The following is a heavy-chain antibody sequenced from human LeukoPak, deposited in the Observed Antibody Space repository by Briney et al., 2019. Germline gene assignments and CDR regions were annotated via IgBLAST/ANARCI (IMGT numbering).Heavy chain of an antibody. CDR1: GYTFTGYY. CDR2: INPNSGGT. J-gene: IGHJ4*02. Sequence: GSVRVSCTASGYTFTGYYIHWVRQAPGQGLEWMGWINPNSGGTNYAQKLQGRVTMTRDTSISTAYMELSRLRSDDTAVYYCARGRCSGGGCYFFDFWGQGTLVTVSS. V-gene: IGHV1-2*02. D-gene: IGHD2-15*01. CDR3: ARGRCSGGGCYFFDF.